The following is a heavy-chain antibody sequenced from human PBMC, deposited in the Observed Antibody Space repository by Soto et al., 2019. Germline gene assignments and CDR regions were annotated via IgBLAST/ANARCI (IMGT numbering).Heavy chain of an antibody. D-gene: IGHD2-21*02. CDR3: ARQRTSVVTQAYFDD. CDR1: GGSINSRSYY. Sequence: PSETLSLTCTASGGSINSRSYYWGWIRQSPGKGLEWIGSIYYSGSTYYNPSLKSRVAMSVDTSKNQFSLKLRSVSAADTAVYYCARQRTSVVTQAYFDDWGQGSLVTVSS. CDR2: IYYSGST. V-gene: IGHV4-39*01. J-gene: IGHJ4*02.